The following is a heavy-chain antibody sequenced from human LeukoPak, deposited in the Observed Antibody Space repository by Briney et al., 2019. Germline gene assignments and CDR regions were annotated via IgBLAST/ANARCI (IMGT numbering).Heavy chain of an antibody. J-gene: IGHJ4*02. D-gene: IGHD3-22*01. CDR3: ARGDYYDSSGYYQYYFDY. CDR1: GGSFSGYY. CDR2: INHSGST. Sequence: PSGTLSLTCAVYGGSFSGYYWSWIRQPPGKGLEWIGEINHSGSTNYNPSLKSRVTISVDTSKNQFSLKLSSVTAADTAVYYCARGDYYDSSGYYQYYFDYWGQGTLVTVSS. V-gene: IGHV4-34*01.